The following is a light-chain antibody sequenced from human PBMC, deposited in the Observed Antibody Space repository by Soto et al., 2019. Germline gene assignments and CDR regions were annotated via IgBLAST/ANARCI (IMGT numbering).Light chain of an antibody. CDR2: WAS. CDR3: QQYYSTPLT. V-gene: IGKV4-1*01. J-gene: IGKJ4*01. Sequence: DIVMTQSPDSLAVSLGERATINCKSSQSVLYSSNNKNYLAWYQQKPGQPPKLLIYWASTRESGVPDRFSGSGSGTDFTLTISSRQAEYVAVYYCQQYYSTPLTFGGGTKVEIK. CDR1: QSVLYSSNNKNY.